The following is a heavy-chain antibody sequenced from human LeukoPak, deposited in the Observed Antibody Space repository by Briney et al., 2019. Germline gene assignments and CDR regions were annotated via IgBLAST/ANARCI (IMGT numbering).Heavy chain of an antibody. J-gene: IGHJ6*04. V-gene: IGHV3-7*01. D-gene: IGHD4-23*01. Sequence: GGSLRLSCAASGLTFSSHWMSWVRQAPGKGQEWVASIKEDGSEKYYVDSVKGRFSISRDDAKNSLHLQMNSLRGEDTAVYYCARDRFGGMDVWGKGTLVTVSS. CDR1: GLTFSSHW. CDR3: ARDRFGGMDV. CDR2: IKEDGSEK.